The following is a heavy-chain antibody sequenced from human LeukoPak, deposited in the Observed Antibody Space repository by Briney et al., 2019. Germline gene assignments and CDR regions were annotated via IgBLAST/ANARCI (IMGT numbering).Heavy chain of an antibody. CDR2: VWYDGATQ. CDR1: GFTFSNYG. J-gene: IGHJ6*02. D-gene: IGHD6-19*01. Sequence: GRSLRLSCAASGFTFSNYGMHWVRQAPGKGLEWVAIVWYDGATQYYIDSVRGRFTISRDNSKNTLYLQMDSLRAEDTAAYYCAKRGAVAGTLSYYAMDVWGQGTTVTVS. CDR3: AKRGAVAGTLSYYAMDV. V-gene: IGHV3-33*06.